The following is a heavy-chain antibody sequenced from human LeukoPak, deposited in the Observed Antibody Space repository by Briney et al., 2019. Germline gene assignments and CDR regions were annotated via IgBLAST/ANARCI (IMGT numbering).Heavy chain of an antibody. J-gene: IGHJ4*02. CDR2: IWYDGSNK. D-gene: IGHD6-6*01. CDR3: ARDQAESSGFDY. CDR1: GFTFSSYG. V-gene: IGHV3-33*01. Sequence: GRSLRLSCAASGFTFSSYGMHWVRQAPGKGLEWVAVIWYDGSNKYYADSVKGRFTISRDNSKNTLYLQMNSPRAEDTAVYYCARDQAESSGFDYWGQGTLVTVSS.